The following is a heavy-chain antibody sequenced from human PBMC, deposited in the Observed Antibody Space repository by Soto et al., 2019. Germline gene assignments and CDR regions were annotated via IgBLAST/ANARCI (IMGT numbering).Heavy chain of an antibody. D-gene: IGHD4-17*01. V-gene: IGHV3-21*01. CDR2: ISSSSSYI. Sequence: EVQLVESGGGLVKPGGSLRLSCAASGFTFSSYSMNWVRQAPGKGLEWVSSISSSSSYIYYADSVKGRFTISRDNAKNSLYLQMNSLRAEDTAVYYCARAAHGYYVFVSDYYKDVRGKGTTVTVSS. J-gene: IGHJ6*03. CDR3: ARAAHGYYVFVSDYYKDV. CDR1: GFTFSSYS.